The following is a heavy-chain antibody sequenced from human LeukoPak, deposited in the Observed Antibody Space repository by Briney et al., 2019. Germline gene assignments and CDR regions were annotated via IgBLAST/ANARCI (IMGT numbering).Heavy chain of an antibody. CDR1: GYTFTGYY. J-gene: IGHJ4*02. Sequence: GASVKVSCKASGYTFTGYYMHWVRQAPGQGLEWMGWINPNSGGTNYAQKFQGRVTMTRDTSISTAYMELSRLRSDGTAVYYCARGHYSNYDSSGYYKYWGQGTLVTVSS. CDR3: ARGHYSNYDSSGYYKY. D-gene: IGHD3-22*01. V-gene: IGHV1-2*02. CDR2: INPNSGGT.